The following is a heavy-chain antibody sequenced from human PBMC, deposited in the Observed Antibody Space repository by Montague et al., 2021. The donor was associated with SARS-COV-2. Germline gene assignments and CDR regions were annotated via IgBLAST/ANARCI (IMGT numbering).Heavy chain of an antibody. D-gene: IGHD2-2*01. J-gene: IGHJ4*02. Sequence: SETLSLTCTVSSGSLSNYYWSWIRQPPGKGLEWIGSIYYSGSTYYNPSLKSRVTISVDTSKNQFSLKLSSVTAADTAVYYCARLHCSSTSCYYLFFAETSHFDXWGQGTLVAVSS. CDR2: IYYSGST. CDR1: SGSLSNYY. CDR3: ARLHCSSTSCYYLFFAETSHFDX. V-gene: IGHV4-39*01.